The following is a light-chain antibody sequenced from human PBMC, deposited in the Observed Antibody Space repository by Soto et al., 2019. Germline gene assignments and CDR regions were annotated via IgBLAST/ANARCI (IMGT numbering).Light chain of an antibody. CDR2: DVS. V-gene: IGLV2-11*01. Sequence: QSALTQPRSVSGSPGQSVTISCTGTSSDVGGYNYVSWYQQHPGKAPKLMIYDVSKRPSGVPDRFSGCKSGNTASLTISGLQAEDEADYYCCSYAGSYTLVFGTGTKLTVL. J-gene: IGLJ1*01. CDR1: SSDVGGYNY. CDR3: CSYAGSYTLV.